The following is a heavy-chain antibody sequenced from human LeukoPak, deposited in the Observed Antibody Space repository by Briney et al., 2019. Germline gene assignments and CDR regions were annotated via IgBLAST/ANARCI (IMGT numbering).Heavy chain of an antibody. D-gene: IGHD3-10*01. V-gene: IGHV3-21*01. CDR1: GFSFSSYS. J-gene: IGHJ4*02. CDR3: ARGAGSGSYYPRFDY. Sequence: PGGSLRLSCAASGFSFSSYSMNWVRQAPGKGLEWVSSISSSSDHIYYAESVKGRFTISRDNAKNSLYVQVNSLRAEDTAEYYCARGAGSGSYYPRFDYWGQGTLVTVSS. CDR2: ISSSSDHI.